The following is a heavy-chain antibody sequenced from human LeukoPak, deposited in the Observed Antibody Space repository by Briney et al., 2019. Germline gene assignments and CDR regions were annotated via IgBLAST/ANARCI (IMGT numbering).Heavy chain of an antibody. CDR2: INPNSGGT. V-gene: IGHV1-2*02. D-gene: IGHD5-12*01. Sequence: ASVKVSCKASGYTFTGYYMHWVRQAPGQGLEWMGWINPNSGGTDYAQKFQGRVAMTRDTSISTAYMELSRLRFDDTAVYYCARVVGYRGYDSDFDYWGQGTLVTVSS. CDR1: GYTFTGYY. J-gene: IGHJ4*02. CDR3: ARVVGYRGYDSDFDY.